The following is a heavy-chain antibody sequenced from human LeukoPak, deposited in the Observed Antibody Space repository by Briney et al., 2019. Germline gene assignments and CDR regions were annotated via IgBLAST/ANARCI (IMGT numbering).Heavy chain of an antibody. V-gene: IGHV3-11*01. CDR2: ISNSGSTI. J-gene: IGHJ4*02. CDR1: GFTFSDYY. D-gene: IGHD1-26*01. CDR3: AREHTSGTYYIDY. Sequence: GGSLRLSCAASGFTFSDYYMTWIRQAPGKGLEWVSYISNSGSTIYYADSVKGRFTISRDNGKNSLYLQMISLRAEDTAVYYCAREHTSGTYYIDYWGQGTLVTVSS.